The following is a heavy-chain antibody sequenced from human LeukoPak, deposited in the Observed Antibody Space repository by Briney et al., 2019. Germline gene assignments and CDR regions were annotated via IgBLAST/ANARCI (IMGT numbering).Heavy chain of an antibody. CDR2: ISGSGGST. Sequence: PGGSLRLSCAASGFTFSSYAMSWVRQAPGKGPEWVSAISGSGGSTYYADSVKGRFTISRDNSKNTLYLQMNSLRAEDTAVYYCAKEPYCSSTSCYDFGDYWGQGTLVTVSS. V-gene: IGHV3-23*01. J-gene: IGHJ4*02. CDR3: AKEPYCSSTSCYDFGDY. CDR1: GFTFSSYA. D-gene: IGHD2-2*01.